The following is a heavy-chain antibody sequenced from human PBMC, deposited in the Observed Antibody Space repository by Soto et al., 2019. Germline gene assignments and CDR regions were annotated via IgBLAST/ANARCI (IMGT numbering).Heavy chain of an antibody. CDR3: AKAAITMIVVYTPADY. CDR2: ISGSGGST. Sequence: EVPLLESGGGLVQPGGSLRLSCAASGFTFSSYAMSWVRQAPGKGLEWVSAISGSGGSTYYADSVKGRFTISRDNSKNTLYLQMNSLRAEDTAVYYCAKAAITMIVVYTPADYWGQGTLVTVSS. J-gene: IGHJ4*02. V-gene: IGHV3-23*01. CDR1: GFTFSSYA. D-gene: IGHD3-22*01.